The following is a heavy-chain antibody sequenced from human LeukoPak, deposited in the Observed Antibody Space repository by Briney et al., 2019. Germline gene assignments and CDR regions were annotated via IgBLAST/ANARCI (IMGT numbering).Heavy chain of an antibody. D-gene: IGHD5-18*01. Sequence: SETLSLTCAVYGGSFSGYYWSWIRQPPGKGLEWIGEINHSGSTNYNPSLKSRVTISLDTSKNQFSLKLSSVTAADTALYYCARESRYSYGYWFDPWGQGTLVTVSS. J-gene: IGHJ5*02. CDR1: GGSFSGYY. CDR3: ARESRYSYGYWFDP. CDR2: INHSGST. V-gene: IGHV4-34*01.